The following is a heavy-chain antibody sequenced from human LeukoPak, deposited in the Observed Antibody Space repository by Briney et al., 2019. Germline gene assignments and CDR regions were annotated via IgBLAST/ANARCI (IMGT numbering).Heavy chain of an antibody. CDR1: GFTVSSNY. D-gene: IGHD6-6*01. CDR3: ARAPPEYSSSPGYFQH. J-gene: IGHJ1*01. Sequence: GGSLRLSCAASGFTVSSNYMSWVRQAPGKGLEWVSVIYSGGSTYYADSVKGRFTISRDNAKNTLYLQMNSLRAEDTAVYYCARAPPEYSSSPGYFQHWGQGTLVTVSS. CDR2: IYSGGST. V-gene: IGHV3-66*01.